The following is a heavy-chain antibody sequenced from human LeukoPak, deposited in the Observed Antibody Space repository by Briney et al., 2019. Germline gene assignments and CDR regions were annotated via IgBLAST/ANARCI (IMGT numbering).Heavy chain of an antibody. Sequence: GGSLRLSCAASGFTFSTYSMNWVRQTPGKGLEWVSSVSASGGSTYYGDSVKGRFTISRDNGKNAVYLQMKSLRIEDTAVYYCVKSTPSPVLQYFDYPPYYMDVWGKGTTVTISS. CDR3: VKSTPSPVLQYFDYPPYYMDV. D-gene: IGHD3-9*01. CDR1: GFTFSTYS. J-gene: IGHJ6*03. V-gene: IGHV3-23*01. CDR2: VSASGGST.